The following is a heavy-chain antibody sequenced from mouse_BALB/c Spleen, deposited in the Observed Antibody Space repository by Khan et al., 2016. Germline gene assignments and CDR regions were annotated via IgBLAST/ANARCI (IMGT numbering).Heavy chain of an antibody. Sequence: QIQLVQSGPELKKPGETVKISCKASGYTFTNYGMNWVKQAPGKGLKWMGWINTYTGEQTYADDFKGRFAFSLETSASTAYLQLYNLKNEETATYIGARGKYDVVAYWGQGTLVTVSA. CDR3: ARGKYDVVAY. CDR1: GYTFTNYG. CDR2: INTYTGEQ. J-gene: IGHJ3*01. V-gene: IGHV9-3-1*01. D-gene: IGHD2-14*01.